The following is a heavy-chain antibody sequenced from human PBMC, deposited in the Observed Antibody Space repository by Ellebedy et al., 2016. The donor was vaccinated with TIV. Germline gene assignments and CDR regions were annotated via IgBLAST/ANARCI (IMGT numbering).Heavy chain of an antibody. CDR1: GYTFTNYG. V-gene: IGHV1-18*01. CDR3: ARGGWNYDILRGVLHYFYYGMDV. Sequence: ASVKVSCKASGYTFTNYGISWVRQAPGQGLEWMGWINTYNANTDYAQKLQGRVTMTTDTSTNTAYMELKSLRSDDTAVYYCARGGWNYDILRGVLHYFYYGMDVWGQGTTVTVSS. J-gene: IGHJ6*02. D-gene: IGHD3-9*01. CDR2: INTYNANT.